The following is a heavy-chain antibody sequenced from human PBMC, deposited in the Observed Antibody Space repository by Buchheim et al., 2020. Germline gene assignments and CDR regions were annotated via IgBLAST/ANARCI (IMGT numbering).Heavy chain of an antibody. CDR3: VRRHSSSRGSPN. CDR1: GFSVSTREVS. CDR2: SHGHDTE. J-gene: IGHJ1*01. V-gene: IGHV2-5*01. Sequence: QITLKESGPTLVKPTQTLTLTCSCSGFSVSTREVSVGWIRQPPGKAPEWLAPSHGHDTEQYSPSLRSRLTLTNDTSKNQVVLTLANVDPVDTATYYCVRRHSSSRGSPNWGPGTL. D-gene: IGHD3-10*01.